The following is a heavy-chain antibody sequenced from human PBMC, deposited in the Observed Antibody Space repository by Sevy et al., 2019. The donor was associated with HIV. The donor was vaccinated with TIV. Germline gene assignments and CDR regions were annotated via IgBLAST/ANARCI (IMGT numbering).Heavy chain of an antibody. CDR1: GYSISSGYY. D-gene: IGHD3-16*01. V-gene: IGHV4-38-2*02. CDR2: IYHSGST. J-gene: IGHJ4*02. Sequence: SETLSLTCTVSGYSISSGYYWGWIRQPPGKGLEWIGSIYHSGSTYYNPSLKSRVTISVDTSKNQFSLKLSSVTAADTAGYYCASQLVMITFGGVSGGFDYWGQGTLVTVSS. CDR3: ASQLVMITFGGVSGGFDY.